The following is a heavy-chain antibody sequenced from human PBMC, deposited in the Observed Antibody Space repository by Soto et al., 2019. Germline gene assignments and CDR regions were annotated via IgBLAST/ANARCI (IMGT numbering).Heavy chain of an antibody. D-gene: IGHD3-22*01. Sequence: QLQLQESGSGLVKPSQTLSLTCAVSGGSISSGGYSWSWIRQPPGKGLEWIGYIYHSGSTYYNPSLQSRVTISVDRSKNQFSLKLSSVTAADTAVYYCARENYYDSSGYGTFDPWGQGTLVTVSS. CDR1: GGSISSGGYS. CDR2: IYHSGST. V-gene: IGHV4-30-2*01. J-gene: IGHJ5*02. CDR3: ARENYYDSSGYGTFDP.